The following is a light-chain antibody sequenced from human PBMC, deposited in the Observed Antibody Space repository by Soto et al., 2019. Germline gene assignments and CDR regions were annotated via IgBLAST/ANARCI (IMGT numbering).Light chain of an antibody. CDR2: GAS. V-gene: IGKV3-20*01. CDR3: QQYGKLPIT. J-gene: IGKJ5*01. Sequence: EIVLTQSPGTLSLSLGGRATLSCRPSQSVTSSYLTGYQQPPGQAPRLLIYGASTRAAGIPDRFSGSGSGTDFTLTSSSLEPEDFAVYYCQQYGKLPITFGQGTRLEI. CDR1: QSVTSSY.